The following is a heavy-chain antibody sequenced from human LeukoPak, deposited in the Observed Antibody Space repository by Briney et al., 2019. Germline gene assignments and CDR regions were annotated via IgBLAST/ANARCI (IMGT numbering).Heavy chain of an antibody. V-gene: IGHV4-31*03. CDR1: GGSISSGDYY. CDR2: IYYSGTA. Sequence: SETLSLTCTVSGGSISSGDYYWSWMRQHPGKGREWIGYIYYSGTAYYHPSLKSRVSISVDTSKNQFSLKLSSVTAADTAVYYCASVREASISPYFDYWGQGTLVTVSS. J-gene: IGHJ4*02. CDR3: ASVREASISPYFDY. D-gene: IGHD2/OR15-2a*01.